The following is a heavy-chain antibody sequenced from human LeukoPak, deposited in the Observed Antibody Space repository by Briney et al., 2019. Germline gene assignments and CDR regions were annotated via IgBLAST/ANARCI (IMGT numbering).Heavy chain of an antibody. J-gene: IGHJ4*02. V-gene: IGHV1-18*01. CDR3: ARDGSRYGSGKVDY. CDR1: GYTFTSYD. CDR2: MNPNSGNT. D-gene: IGHD3-10*01. Sequence: GASVKVSCRASGYTFTSYDINWVRQATGQGLEWMGWMNPNSGNTNYAQKLQGRVTMTTDTSTSTAYMELRSLRSDDTAVYYCARDGSRYGSGKVDYWGQGTLVTVSS.